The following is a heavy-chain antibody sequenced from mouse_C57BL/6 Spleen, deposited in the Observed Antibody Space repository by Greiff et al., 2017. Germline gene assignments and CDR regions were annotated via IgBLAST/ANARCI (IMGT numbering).Heavy chain of an antibody. CDR3: ARASDYSNYFFAY. CDR2: ISDGGSYT. V-gene: IGHV5-4*01. Sequence: EVERVESGGGLVKPGGSLKLSCAASGFTFSSYAMSWVRQTPEKRLEWVATISDGGSYTYYPDNVKGRFTISRDNAKNNLYLQMSHLKSEDTAMYYCARASDYSNYFFAYWGQGTLVTVSA. J-gene: IGHJ3*01. CDR1: GFTFSSYA. D-gene: IGHD2-5*01.